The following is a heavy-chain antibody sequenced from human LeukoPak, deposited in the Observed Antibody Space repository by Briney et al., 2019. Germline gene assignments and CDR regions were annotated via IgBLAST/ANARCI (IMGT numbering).Heavy chain of an antibody. CDR2: ISGSGGST. CDR3: TTALGIAVAGTDY. D-gene: IGHD6-19*01. CDR1: GFTFSSYG. J-gene: IGHJ4*02. V-gene: IGHV3-23*01. Sequence: PGRSLRLSCAASGFTFSSYGMHWVRQAPGKGLEWVSAISGSGGSTYYADSVKGRFTISRDNSKNTLYLQMNSLKTEDTAVYYCTTALGIAVAGTDYWGQGTLVTVSS.